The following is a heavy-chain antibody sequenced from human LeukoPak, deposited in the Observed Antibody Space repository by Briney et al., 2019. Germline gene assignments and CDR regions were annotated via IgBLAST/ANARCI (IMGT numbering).Heavy chain of an antibody. CDR2: IYQTGNT. Sequence: SETLSLTCTVSGGSITNYYWSWIRQPPGKGLEWITYIYQTGNTDYNPSLKSRVTISLDTSKNQFSLQLSSVTAADTAVYYCARHEFASPFDSWGQGTLVTVSP. CDR1: GGSITNYY. D-gene: IGHD2-21*01. CDR3: ARHEFASPFDS. J-gene: IGHJ4*02. V-gene: IGHV4-59*08.